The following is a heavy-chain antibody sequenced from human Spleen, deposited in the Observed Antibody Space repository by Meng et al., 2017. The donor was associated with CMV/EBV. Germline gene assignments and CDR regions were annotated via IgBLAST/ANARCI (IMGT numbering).Heavy chain of an antibody. CDR2: INDNGGSI. J-gene: IGHJ4*02. D-gene: IGHD6-19*01. CDR1: GFIFDTYA. Sequence: GFIFDTYAITWVRQAPGKGLEWVSTINDNGGSIHYADSVKGRFTISRDNPSNTLYLQMNSLTVEDTAVYYCARGLDSSGWYKTPFDKWGQGTLVTVSS. CDR3: ARGLDSSGWYKTPFDK. V-gene: IGHV3-23*01.